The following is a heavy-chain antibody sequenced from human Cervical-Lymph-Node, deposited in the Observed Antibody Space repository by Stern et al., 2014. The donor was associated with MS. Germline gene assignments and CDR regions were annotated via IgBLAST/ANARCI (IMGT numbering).Heavy chain of an antibody. V-gene: IGHV4-4*09. J-gene: IGHJ4*02. Sequence: VQLLESGPGLVKPLETLSLSCTVSGGSFTDYYWSWIRQPPGKGLEWIGNIYHTGSTHYSPSLKNRVTISLDTSKSQFSLRLTAVTASDTAVYFCARGGRMASMFYWGQGTLVTVSS. CDR2: IYHTGST. CDR1: GGSFTDYY. CDR3: ARGGRMASMFY. D-gene: IGHD5-24*01.